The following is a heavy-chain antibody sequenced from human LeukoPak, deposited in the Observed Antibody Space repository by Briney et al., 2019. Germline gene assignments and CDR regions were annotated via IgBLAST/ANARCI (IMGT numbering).Heavy chain of an antibody. CDR2: IRSKAYGGTT. Sequence: PGGSLRLSCTASGFTFGDYAMSWVRQAPGRGLEWVGFIRSKAYGGTTEYAASVKGRFTISRDDSKSIAYLQMNSLRAEDTAVYYCAKDQWELPGPEDYWGQGTLVTVSS. CDR1: GFTFGDYA. D-gene: IGHD1-26*01. CDR3: AKDQWELPGPEDY. J-gene: IGHJ4*02. V-gene: IGHV3-49*04.